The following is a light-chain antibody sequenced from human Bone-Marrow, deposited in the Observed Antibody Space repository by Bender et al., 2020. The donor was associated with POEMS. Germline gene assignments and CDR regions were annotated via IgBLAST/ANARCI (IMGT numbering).Light chain of an antibody. V-gene: IGLV2-14*03. CDR1: GSDIGSHNR. CDR3: SSYSSSSTFVL. J-gene: IGLJ2*01. CDR2: DVS. Sequence: QSALTQPASVSGSPGQSITISCTGTGSDIGSHNRVSWLQQHPGEAPRLMIYDVSDRPSGVSHRFSGSKSGNTASLSISGLQTEDEADYYCSSYSSSSTFVLFGGWTKVTVL.